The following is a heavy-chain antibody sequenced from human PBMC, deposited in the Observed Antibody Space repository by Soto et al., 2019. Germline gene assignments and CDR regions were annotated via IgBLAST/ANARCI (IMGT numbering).Heavy chain of an antibody. CDR2: INPNSGGT. Sequence: ASVKVSCKASGYTFTGYYMHWVRQAPGQGLEWMGWINPNSGGTNYAQKFQGWVTMTRDTSISTAYMELSRLRSDDTAVYYCARDLGCSSTSCYPYGMDVWGQGTTVTVSS. V-gene: IGHV1-2*04. D-gene: IGHD2-2*01. CDR1: GYTFTGYY. CDR3: ARDLGCSSTSCYPYGMDV. J-gene: IGHJ6*02.